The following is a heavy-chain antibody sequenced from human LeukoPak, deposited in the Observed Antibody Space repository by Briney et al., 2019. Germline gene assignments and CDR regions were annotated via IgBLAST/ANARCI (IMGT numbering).Heavy chain of an antibody. J-gene: IGHJ4*02. CDR3: AREDIAVAGRGIDY. D-gene: IGHD6-19*01. CDR1: GASINSYY. Sequence: SETLSLTCTVSGASINSYYWSWIRQPPGKGLEWIGSIYYSGSTYYNPSLKSRVTISVDTSKNQFSLKLSSVTAADTAVYYCAREDIAVAGRGIDYWGQGALVTVSS. CDR2: IYYSGST. V-gene: IGHV4-59*12.